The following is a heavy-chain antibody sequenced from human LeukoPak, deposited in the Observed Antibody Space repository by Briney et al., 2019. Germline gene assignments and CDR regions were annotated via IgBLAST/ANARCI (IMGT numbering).Heavy chain of an antibody. CDR2: ISGSGGST. CDR3: AKDPQSPQYCSSTSCPDY. D-gene: IGHD2-2*01. V-gene: IGHV3-23*01. Sequence: QPGGSLRLSCAASGFTFSSYAMSWVRQAPGKGVEWVTAISGSGGSTYYADSVKGRFTISRDNSKNTLYLQMNSLRAEDTAVYYCAKDPQSPQYCSSTSCPDYWGQGTLVTVSS. J-gene: IGHJ4*02. CDR1: GFTFSSYA.